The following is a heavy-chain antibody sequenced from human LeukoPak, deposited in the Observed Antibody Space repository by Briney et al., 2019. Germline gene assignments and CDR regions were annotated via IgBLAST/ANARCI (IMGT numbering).Heavy chain of an antibody. Sequence: SGGSLRLSCAASGFTFSSYEMNWVRQAPGKGLEWVSYISSSGSTIYYADSVKGRFTISRDNAKNSLYLQMNSLRAEDTAVYYCARWYYYCGMDVWGQGTTVTVSS. CDR1: GFTFSSYE. CDR2: ISSSGSTI. V-gene: IGHV3-48*03. CDR3: ARWYYYCGMDV. J-gene: IGHJ6*02.